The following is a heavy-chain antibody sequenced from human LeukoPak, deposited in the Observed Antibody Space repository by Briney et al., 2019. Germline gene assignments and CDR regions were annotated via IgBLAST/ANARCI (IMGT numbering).Heavy chain of an antibody. D-gene: IGHD1-26*01. J-gene: IGHJ4*02. CDR2: INHSGST. Sequence: SETLSLTCAVYGGSFSGYYWSWIRQPPGKGLEWIGEINHSGSTNYNPSLKSRVTISVDTSKNQFSLKLSSVTAADTAVYYCARASGSYSIDYWGQGTLVTVSS. CDR3: ARASGSYSIDY. CDR1: GGSFSGYY. V-gene: IGHV4-34*01.